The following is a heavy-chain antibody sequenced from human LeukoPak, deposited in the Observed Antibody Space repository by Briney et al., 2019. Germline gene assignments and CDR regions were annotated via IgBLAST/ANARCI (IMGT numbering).Heavy chain of an antibody. CDR2: INPNSGGT. Sequence: ASVNVSCKSSGYTFTVYYMHWVRQAPGQGLELMGWINPNSGGTNYAQKFQGRVTMTRDTSISTAYMELSRLRSDDTAVYYCARDSAEQYVDYWGQGTLVTVSS. CDR3: ARDSAEQYVDY. D-gene: IGHD6-13*01. V-gene: IGHV1-2*02. J-gene: IGHJ4*02. CDR1: GYTFTVYY.